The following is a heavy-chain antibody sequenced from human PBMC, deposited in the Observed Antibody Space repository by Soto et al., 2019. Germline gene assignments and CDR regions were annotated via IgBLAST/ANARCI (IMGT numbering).Heavy chain of an antibody. CDR3: ARDLGGYYCGGDCYHFDY. CDR1: GYTFTGYY. CDR2: INPNSGGT. J-gene: IGHJ4*02. Sequence: GASVKVSCTASGYTFTGYYMHWVRQAPGQGLEWMGWINPNSGGTNYAQKFQGWVTMTRDTSISTAYMELSRLRSDDTAVYYCARDLGGYYCGGDCYHFDYWGQGTLVTVSS. D-gene: IGHD2-21*01. V-gene: IGHV1-2*04.